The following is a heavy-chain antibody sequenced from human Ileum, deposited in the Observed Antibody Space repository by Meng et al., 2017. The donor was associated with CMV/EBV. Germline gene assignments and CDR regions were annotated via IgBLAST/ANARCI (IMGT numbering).Heavy chain of an antibody. CDR1: GLTFRNYD. D-gene: IGHD6-13*01. V-gene: IGHV3-33*01. CDR3: ARGYSSSWYFDYFDY. Sequence: GESLKISCAASGLTFRNYDMHWVRQAPGKGLEWVAVIWYDGSNENYAESVKGRFTISRDNSKNTLYLQMNSLRAEDTAVYYCARGYSSSWYFDYFDYWGQGTLVTVSS. J-gene: IGHJ4*02. CDR2: IWYDGSNE.